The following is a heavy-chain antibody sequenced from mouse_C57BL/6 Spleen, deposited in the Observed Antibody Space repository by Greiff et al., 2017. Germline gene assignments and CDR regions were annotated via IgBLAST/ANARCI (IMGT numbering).Heavy chain of an antibody. Sequence: EVQGVESGGGLVQSGRSLRLSCATSGFTFSDFYMEWVRQAPGKGLEWIAASRNKANDYTTEYSASVKVRFIVSRDTSQSILYLQMNALRAEDTAIYYCARDAGGMDYWGQGTSVTVSS. CDR3: ARDAGGMDY. V-gene: IGHV7-1*01. J-gene: IGHJ4*01. CDR2: SRNKANDYTT. CDR1: GFTFSDFY.